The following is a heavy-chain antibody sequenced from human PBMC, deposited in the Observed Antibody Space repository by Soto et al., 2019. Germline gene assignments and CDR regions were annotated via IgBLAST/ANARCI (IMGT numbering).Heavy chain of an antibody. CDR1: GFTFSSYG. D-gene: IGHD3-22*01. V-gene: IGHV3-33*01. Sequence: VQLVESGGGVVQPGRSLRLSCAASGFTFSSYGMHWVRQAPGKGLEWVAVIWYDASNKYYADSVKGRFTISRDNSKNTLYLQMNSLRAEDTAVYYCARDYDSSGYPRYYFDYWGQGTLVTVSS. J-gene: IGHJ4*02. CDR3: ARDYDSSGYPRYYFDY. CDR2: IWYDASNK.